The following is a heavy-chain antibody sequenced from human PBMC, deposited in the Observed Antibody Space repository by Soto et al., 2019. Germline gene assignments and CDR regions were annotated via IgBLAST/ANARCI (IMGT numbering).Heavy chain of an antibody. CDR3: ARNFWSGYGNYYMDV. CDR1: GGSISSYY. CDR2: IYYSGST. V-gene: IGHV4-59*08. Sequence: SVTLSLTCTVSGGSISSYYWSWIRQPPGKGLEWIGYIYYSGSTNYNPSLKSRVTISVDTSKNQFSLKLSSVTAADTAVYYCARNFWSGYGNYYMDVWGKGTTVTVSS. J-gene: IGHJ6*03. D-gene: IGHD3-3*01.